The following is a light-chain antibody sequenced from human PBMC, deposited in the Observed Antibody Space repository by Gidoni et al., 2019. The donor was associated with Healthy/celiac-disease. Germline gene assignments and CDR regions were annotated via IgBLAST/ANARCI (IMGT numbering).Light chain of an antibody. V-gene: IGLV1-40*01. CDR1: SSNIGAGSD. CDR3: QSYDSSLSGSV. Sequence: QSVLTQPPSVSGAPGQRVTISCTGSSSNIGAGSDVHWYQQLPGTAPKLLICGNSNRPSGVPDRFSGSKSGTSASLAITGLQAEDEADYYCQSYDSSLSGSVFGGGTKLTVL. CDR2: GNS. J-gene: IGLJ2*01.